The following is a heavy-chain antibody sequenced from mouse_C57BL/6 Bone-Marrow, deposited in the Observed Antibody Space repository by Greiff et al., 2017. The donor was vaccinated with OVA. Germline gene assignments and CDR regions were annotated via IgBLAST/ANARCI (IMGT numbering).Heavy chain of an antibody. D-gene: IGHD1-1*01. Sequence: VMLVESGAELVKPGASVKLSCKASGYTFTEYTIHWVKQRSGQGLEWIGWFYPGSGSIKYNEKFKDKATLTADKSSSTVYMELSRLTSEDSAVYFCARHEGGYYYYGSSYDYWGQGTTLTVSS. J-gene: IGHJ2*01. V-gene: IGHV1-62-2*01. CDR2: FYPGSGSI. CDR1: GYTFTEYT. CDR3: ARHEGGYYYYGSSYDY.